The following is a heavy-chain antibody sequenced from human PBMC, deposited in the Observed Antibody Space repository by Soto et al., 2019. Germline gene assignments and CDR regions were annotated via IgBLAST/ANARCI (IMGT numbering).Heavy chain of an antibody. J-gene: IGHJ4*02. D-gene: IGHD6-25*01. CDR2: IYYSGST. CDR1: GGSVSSGNYY. V-gene: IGHV4-61*01. Sequence: SETLSLTCTVSGGSVSSGNYYWNWIRQPPGKGLEWIGYIYYSGSTDYNPSLKSRVTISLATSKNRFSLRLTSVTAADTAVYFCARAPVGLVTISYFDYWGRGKLVNVAS. CDR3: ARAPVGLVTISYFDY.